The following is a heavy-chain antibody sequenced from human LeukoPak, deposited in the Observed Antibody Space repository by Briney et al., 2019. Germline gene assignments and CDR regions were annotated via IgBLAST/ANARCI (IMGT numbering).Heavy chain of an antibody. V-gene: IGHV4-39*01. J-gene: IGHJ6*02. CDR2: IHNGGST. Sequence: SETLALTCTVSGGSISSSSHYWGWIRHPPGNGLEWIGNIHNGGSTYYNPSLESRVPMSVDKSKHQVSLRLNSVPAADTAVYYCARSNCLDSTCNNVYGMDVWGQGTTVTVSS. D-gene: IGHD1/OR15-1a*01. CDR3: ARSNCLDSTCNNVYGMDV. CDR1: GGSISSSSHY.